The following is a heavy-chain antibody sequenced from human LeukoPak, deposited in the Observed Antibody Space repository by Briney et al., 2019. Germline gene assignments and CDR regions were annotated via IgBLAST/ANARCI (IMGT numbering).Heavy chain of an antibody. J-gene: IGHJ4*02. Sequence: PSETLSLTCTVSGGSISSGSYYWSWIRQPAGKGLEWIGRIYTSGSTNYNPSLKSRVTISVDTSKNQFSLKLSSVTAADTAVYYCARVISLVNYYGSGSYTYYFDYWGQGTLVTVSS. CDR1: GGSISSGSYY. CDR3: ARVISLVNYYGSGSYTYYFDY. CDR2: IYTSGST. D-gene: IGHD3-10*01. V-gene: IGHV4-61*02.